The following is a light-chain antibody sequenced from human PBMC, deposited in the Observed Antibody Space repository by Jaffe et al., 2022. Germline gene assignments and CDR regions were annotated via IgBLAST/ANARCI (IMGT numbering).Light chain of an antibody. V-gene: IGKV3-15*01. CDR1: QTVSSN. CDR3: QQYNNWLPLT. CDR2: AAS. J-gene: IGKJ4*01. Sequence: EIVMTQSPATLSVSPGERATLSCRASQTVSSNLAWYQQKPGQAPRLLIYAASTRATGIPARFSGSGSGREYTLTISSLQSEDFAVYYCQQYNNWLPLTFGGGTKVEMK.